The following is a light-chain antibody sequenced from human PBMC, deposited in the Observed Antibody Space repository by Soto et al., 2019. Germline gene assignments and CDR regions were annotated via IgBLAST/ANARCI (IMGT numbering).Light chain of an antibody. CDR1: SSNIGAGYD. J-gene: IGLJ3*02. Sequence: QSALTQPPSVSGAPGQRVTISCTGSSSNIGAGYDVHWYQQLPGTAPKLLIYDTNHRPSGVPDRFSGSKSGTSASLAITGIQPEDEVEYYCQSFDTTLSGSVFGGGTKLTVL. CDR2: DTN. CDR3: QSFDTTLSGSV. V-gene: IGLV1-40*01.